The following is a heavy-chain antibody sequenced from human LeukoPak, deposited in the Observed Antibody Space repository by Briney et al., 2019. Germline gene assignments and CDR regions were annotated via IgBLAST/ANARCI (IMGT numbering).Heavy chain of an antibody. J-gene: IGHJ6*02. Sequence: ALVKVSCKASGYTFTSYGISWVRQAPGQGLEWMGWISAYNGNTNYAQKLQGRVTMTTDTSTSTAYMELRSLRSDDTAVYYCARDPQVVASTRYYYGMDVWGQGTTVTVSS. V-gene: IGHV1-18*01. CDR1: GYTFTSYG. CDR2: ISAYNGNT. CDR3: ARDPQVVASTRYYYGMDV. D-gene: IGHD2-15*01.